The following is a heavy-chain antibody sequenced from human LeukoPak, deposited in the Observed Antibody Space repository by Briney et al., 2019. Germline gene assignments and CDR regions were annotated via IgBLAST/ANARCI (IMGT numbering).Heavy chain of an antibody. CDR3: ARYSGSYSGFDY. J-gene: IGHJ4*02. CDR1: GXSISSYY. D-gene: IGHD1-26*01. V-gene: IGHV4-59*08. CDR2: IYYSGSI. Sequence: SETLSLTCIVSGXSISSYYWSWIRQPPGKGLEWIGYIYYSGSINYNPSLKSRVTISVDTSKNQFSLKLRSVTAADTAVYYCARYSGSYSGFDYWGQGTLVTVSS.